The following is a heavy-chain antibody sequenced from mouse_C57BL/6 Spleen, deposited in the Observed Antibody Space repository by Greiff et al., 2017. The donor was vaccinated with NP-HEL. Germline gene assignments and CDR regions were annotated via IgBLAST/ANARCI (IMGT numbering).Heavy chain of an antibody. D-gene: IGHD1-1*01. V-gene: IGHV1-64*01. CDR1: GYTFTSYW. CDR2: IHPNSGST. CDR3: ARQLYYGSSYGVDY. Sequence: QVQLKQPGAELVKPGASVKLSCKASGYTFTSYWMHWVKQRPGQGLEWIGMIHPNSGSTNYNEKFKSKATLTVDKSSSTAYMQLSSLTSEDSAVYYCARQLYYGSSYGVDYWGQGTTLTVSS. J-gene: IGHJ2*01.